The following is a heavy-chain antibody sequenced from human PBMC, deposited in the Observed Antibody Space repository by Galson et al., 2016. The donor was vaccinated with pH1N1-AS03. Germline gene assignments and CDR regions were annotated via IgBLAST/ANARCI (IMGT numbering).Heavy chain of an antibody. D-gene: IGHD3-3*01. CDR1: GFSLSTSGMC. V-gene: IGHV2-70*01. J-gene: IGHJ5*02. Sequence: PALVKPTQTLTLTCTFSGFSLSTSGMCVSRIRQPPGKTLAWLALIDWDDDKYYSTSLKTRLTISKDTSKNQVVLTIPNMDPVDTAMYYCSRYFYDDDSNWFDPWGQGTLLTVSS. CDR3: SRYFYDDDSNWFDP. CDR2: IDWDDDK.